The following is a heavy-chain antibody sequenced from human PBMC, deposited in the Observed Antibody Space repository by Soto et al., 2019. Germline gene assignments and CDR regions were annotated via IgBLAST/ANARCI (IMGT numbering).Heavy chain of an antibody. D-gene: IGHD4-17*01. CDR1: GFPSSDFG. CDR2: VSYDGSKN. J-gene: IGHJ4*02. Sequence: QVQLVESGGGVVRPGRPLRLPVLALGFPSSDFGRTWVGKAPGKGLGWVAVVSYDGSKNYYADSVKGRFTISRDNSKNTLYLQMNSLRAEDTAIYYCAKDLSVIATVNYFDYWGQGTLVTVSS. CDR3: AKDLSVIATVNYFDY. V-gene: IGHV3-30*18.